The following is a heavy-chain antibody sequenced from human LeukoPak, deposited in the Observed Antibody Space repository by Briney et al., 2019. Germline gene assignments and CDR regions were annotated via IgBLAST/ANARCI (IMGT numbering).Heavy chain of an antibody. J-gene: IGHJ4*02. CDR3: AKEAFTTVTAFDY. V-gene: IGHV3-30*18. CDR2: ISYDGSNK. CDR1: GFTFSSYG. D-gene: IGHD4-17*01. Sequence: GGSLRLSCAASGFTFSSYGMHWVRQAPGKGLEWVAVISYDGSNKYYADSVKGRFTISRDNSKNTLYLQMNSLRAGDTAVYYCAKEAFTTVTAFDYWGQGTLVTVSS.